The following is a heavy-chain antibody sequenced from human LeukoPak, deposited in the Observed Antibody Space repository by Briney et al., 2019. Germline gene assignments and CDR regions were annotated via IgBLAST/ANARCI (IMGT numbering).Heavy chain of an antibody. Sequence: PGGSLRLSCAASGFTFSSYAMSWVRQAPGKGLEWVSAISGSGGSTYYADSVKGRFTISRDNSKNTLYLQMNSLRAEDTAVYYCAKMRGDILAGYYRGWFDPWGQGTLVTVSS. CDR3: AKMRGDILAGYYRGWFDP. CDR1: GFTFSSYA. CDR2: ISGSGGST. J-gene: IGHJ5*02. V-gene: IGHV3-23*01. D-gene: IGHD3-9*01.